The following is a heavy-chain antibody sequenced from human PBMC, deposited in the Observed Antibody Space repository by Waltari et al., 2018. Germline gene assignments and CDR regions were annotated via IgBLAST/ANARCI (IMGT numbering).Heavy chain of an antibody. V-gene: IGHV1-3*01. CDR3: ATANLRDDFWSVGRSAGWFDP. Sequence: QVQLVQSGAEVKKPGASVKVSCKASGYTFTSYAMHWVRQAPGRRLEWMGWINAGNGNTKYSQKFQGRVTITRDTSASTAYMELSSLRSEDTAVYYCATANLRDDFWSVGRSAGWFDPWGQGTLVTVSS. CDR1: GYTFTSYA. CDR2: INAGNGNT. D-gene: IGHD3-3*01. J-gene: IGHJ5*02.